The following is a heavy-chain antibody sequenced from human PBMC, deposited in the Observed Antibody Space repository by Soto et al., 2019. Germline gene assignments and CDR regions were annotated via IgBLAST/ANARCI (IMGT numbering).Heavy chain of an antibody. CDR3: AKVGKGAVTTVDYYYYMDV. J-gene: IGHJ6*03. V-gene: IGHV3-23*01. D-gene: IGHD4-4*01. CDR1: GFTFSSYA. Sequence: GGSLRLSCAASGFTFSSYAMSWVRQAPGKGLEWVSAISGSGGSTYYADSVKGRFTISRDNSKNTLYLQMNSLRAEDTAVYYCAKVGKGAVTTVDYYYYMDVWDKGTTVTVSS. CDR2: ISGSGGST.